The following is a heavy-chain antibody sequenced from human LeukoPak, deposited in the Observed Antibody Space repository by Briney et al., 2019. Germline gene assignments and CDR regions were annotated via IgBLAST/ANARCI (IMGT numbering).Heavy chain of an antibody. J-gene: IGHJ4*02. Sequence: PSKTLSLTCAVYGGSFSGYYWSWVRQPPGKGLEWIGEINHSGSTNYNPSLKSRVTISVDTSKNQFSLKLSPVTAADTAVYYCARGSGSWYPYWGQRTLVTVSS. CDR2: INHSGST. CDR3: ARGSGSWYPY. D-gene: IGHD6-13*01. V-gene: IGHV4-34*01. CDR1: GGSFSGYY.